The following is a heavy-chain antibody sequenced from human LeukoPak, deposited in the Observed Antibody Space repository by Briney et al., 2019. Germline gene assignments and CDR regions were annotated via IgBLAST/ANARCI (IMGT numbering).Heavy chain of an antibody. CDR2: ISYDGSNK. Sequence: GGSLRLSCAASGFTFSSYGMHWVRQAPGKGLEWVAVISYDGSNKYYADSVKGRFTISRGNSKNTLYLQMNSLRAEDTAVYYCAKDALRGYDSSGGWFGPWGQGTLVTVSS. D-gene: IGHD3-22*01. CDR3: AKDALRGYDSSGGWFGP. J-gene: IGHJ5*02. CDR1: GFTFSSYG. V-gene: IGHV3-30*18.